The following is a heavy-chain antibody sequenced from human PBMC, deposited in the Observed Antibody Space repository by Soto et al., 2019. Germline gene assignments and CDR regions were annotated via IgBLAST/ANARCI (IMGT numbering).Heavy chain of an antibody. Sequence: QVQLVQSGAEVKKPGSSVKVSCKASGGTFSTYAISWVRQAPGQGLKWMGGIIPMFGTANYAQKFQGRVTITADESTSTAYMELSSLRSEDTAVFYCARRYCISSSCYLYGMDVWGQGTTVTVSS. CDR3: ARRYCISSSCYLYGMDV. J-gene: IGHJ6*02. CDR2: IIPMFGTA. CDR1: GGTFSTYA. D-gene: IGHD2-15*01. V-gene: IGHV1-69*12.